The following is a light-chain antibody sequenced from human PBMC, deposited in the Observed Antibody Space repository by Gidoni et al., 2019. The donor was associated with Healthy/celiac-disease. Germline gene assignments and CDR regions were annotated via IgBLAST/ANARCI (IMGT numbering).Light chain of an antibody. V-gene: IGLV1-51*01. Sequence: QSVLTQPPSVSAAPGPKVTISCSGISSNIGNNYVSWYQQLPGTAPKLLIYDNNKRPSGIPDRFSGSKSGTSATLGITGLQTGDEADYYCGTWDSSLSAYVFGTGTKVTVL. CDR2: DNN. J-gene: IGLJ1*01. CDR3: GTWDSSLSAYV. CDR1: SSNIGNNY.